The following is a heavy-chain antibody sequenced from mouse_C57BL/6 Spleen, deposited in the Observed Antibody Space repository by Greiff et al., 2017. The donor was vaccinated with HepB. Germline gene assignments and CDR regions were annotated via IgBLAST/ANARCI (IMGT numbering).Heavy chain of an antibody. CDR3: ASSYGSGDYFDY. D-gene: IGHD1-1*01. V-gene: IGHV1-61*01. J-gene: IGHJ2*01. Sequence: QVQLQQPGAELVRPGSSVKLSCKASGYTFTSYWMDWVKQRPGQGLEWIGNIYPSDSETHYNQKFKDKATLTVDKSSSTADMQLSSLTSEDSAVYYCASSYGSGDYFDYWGQGTTLTVSS. CDR2: IYPSDSET. CDR1: GYTFTSYW.